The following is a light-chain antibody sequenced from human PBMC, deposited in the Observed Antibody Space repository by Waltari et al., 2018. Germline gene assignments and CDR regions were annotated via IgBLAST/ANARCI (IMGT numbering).Light chain of an antibody. CDR3: QQRDNWPPVGT. Sequence: IVLTQSPVTLSLSPGESATLSCRASQSVSSYLAWYQQKPGQAPRLLIYDASNRASGIPARFSGSGSGTDFTLTISSLEPEDFAVYYCQQRDNWPPVGTFGPGTKVEIK. CDR2: DAS. V-gene: IGKV3-11*01. CDR1: QSVSSY. J-gene: IGKJ3*01.